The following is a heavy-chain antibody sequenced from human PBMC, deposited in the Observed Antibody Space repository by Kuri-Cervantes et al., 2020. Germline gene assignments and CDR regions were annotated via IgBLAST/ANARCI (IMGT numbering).Heavy chain of an antibody. CDR2: ISGSGGST. Sequence: ETLSLTCAASGFSFSSYWMHWVRQAPGKGLEWVSAISGSGGSTYYADSVKGRFTLSRDNSKNTLYLQMNSLRAEDTAVYYCAKDWGYSGSYGVISYYYGMDVWGQGTTVTVSS. D-gene: IGHD1-26*01. CDR3: AKDWGYSGSYGVISYYYGMDV. V-gene: IGHV3-23*01. CDR1: GFSFSSYW. J-gene: IGHJ6*02.